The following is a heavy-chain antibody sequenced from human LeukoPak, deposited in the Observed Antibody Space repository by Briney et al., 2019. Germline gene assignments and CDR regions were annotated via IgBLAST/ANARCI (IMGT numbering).Heavy chain of an antibody. V-gene: IGHV3-30*18. CDR1: GFTFSTYG. J-gene: IGHJ4*02. CDR2: ISNDGSNR. CDR3: AKDSGWELLAGVFDY. D-gene: IGHD1-26*01. Sequence: QPARSLRLSCIVSGFTFSTYGMHWVRRAPGKGLEWVAAISNDGSNRYYVESVKGRFTISRDNSKNTLYLQMNSLRLEDTAVYYCAKDSGWELLAGVFDYWGQGTLVTVSS.